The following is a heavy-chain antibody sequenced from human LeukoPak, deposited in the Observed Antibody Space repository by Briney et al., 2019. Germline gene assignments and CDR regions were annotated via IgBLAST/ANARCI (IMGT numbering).Heavy chain of an antibody. V-gene: IGHV4-59*08. CDR3: ARLHDGYRYGADY. J-gene: IGHJ4*02. Sequence: PSETLSLTCTVSGGSISSDNWSWVRQPPGKGLEWSGYIYYSGSTKYNPSLTSRVTISVDTSKNKFSRKLSRMAAADTAVYYCARLHDGYRYGADYWGQGTLVTAS. D-gene: IGHD5-18*01. CDR1: GGSISSDN. CDR2: IYYSGST.